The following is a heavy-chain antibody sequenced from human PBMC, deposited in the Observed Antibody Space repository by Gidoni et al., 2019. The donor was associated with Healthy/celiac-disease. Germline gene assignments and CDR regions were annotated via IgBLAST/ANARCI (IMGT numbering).Heavy chain of an antibody. Sequence: EVQLVESGGVVVQPGGSLRLPCAASGFTLDDYTMHWVRQAPGKGMEWVSLISWDGGSTYYADSVKGRFTISRDNSKNSLYLQMNSLRTEDTALYYCAKGGEVGSKPYYYGMDVWGQGTTVTVSS. V-gene: IGHV3-43*01. J-gene: IGHJ6*02. CDR2: ISWDGGST. CDR1: GFTLDDYT. CDR3: AKGGEVGSKPYYYGMDV. D-gene: IGHD3-16*01.